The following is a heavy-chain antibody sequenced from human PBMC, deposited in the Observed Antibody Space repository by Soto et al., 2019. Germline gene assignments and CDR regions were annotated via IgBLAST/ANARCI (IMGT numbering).Heavy chain of an antibody. Sequence: SETLSLTCTVSGGSISSSSYYWGWIRQPPGKGLEWIGSIYYSGSTYYNPSLKSRVTISVDTSKNQFSLKLSSVTAADTAVYYCARQGITIFGVDELNWFDPWGQGTLVAVSS. CDR1: GGSISSSSYY. CDR2: IYYSGST. CDR3: ARQGITIFGVDELNWFDP. V-gene: IGHV4-39*01. J-gene: IGHJ5*02. D-gene: IGHD3-3*01.